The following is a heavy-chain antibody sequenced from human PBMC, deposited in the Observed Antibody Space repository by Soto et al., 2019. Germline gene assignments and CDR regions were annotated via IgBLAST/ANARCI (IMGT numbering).Heavy chain of an antibody. D-gene: IGHD3-10*01. J-gene: IGHJ5*02. V-gene: IGHV3-15*01. CDR3: TKMVRGTFFYKGAQTPWFDP. CDR1: GFTFSNAW. Sequence: GGSLRLSCVASGFTFSNAWMSWVRQAPGKGLEWVGRIKSKTDGGATDYAAPVKGRFTISRDDSKNTLYLQMNNLKTEDTAVYYCTKMVRGTFFYKGAQTPWFDPWGQGTLVTVSS. CDR2: IKSKTDGGAT.